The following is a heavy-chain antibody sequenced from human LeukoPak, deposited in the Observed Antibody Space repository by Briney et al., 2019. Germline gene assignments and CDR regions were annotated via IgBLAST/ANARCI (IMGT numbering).Heavy chain of an antibody. J-gene: IGHJ4*02. D-gene: IGHD5-18*01. CDR1: GFTFSSYA. CDR2: ISSGGGST. Sequence: RGGCLRLSCSASGFTFSSYAMHWVRQAPGKGLEYVSAISSGGGSTYYEDSVKGKFTISRDNSKNPLYLQMSSLRAEDTAVYYCARGSGVQVWCSLDYWGQGTLV. CDR3: ARGSGVQVWCSLDY. V-gene: IGHV3-64D*06.